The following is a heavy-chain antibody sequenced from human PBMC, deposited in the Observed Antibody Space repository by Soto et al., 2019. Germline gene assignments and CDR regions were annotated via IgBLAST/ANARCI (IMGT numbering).Heavy chain of an antibody. Sequence: GGSLRLSCTAAGFTFSAYAMHWVRQAPGKGLEWVAIIWYDGSQKYYGDSVKGRFTISRDNSKSTLYLLRDSLRADATAVSYCASVASGLSYIDYWGQRTLVTVSS. CDR1: GFTFSAYA. V-gene: IGHV3-33*01. D-gene: IGHD1-26*01. CDR3: ASVASGLSYIDY. J-gene: IGHJ4*02. CDR2: IWYDGSQK.